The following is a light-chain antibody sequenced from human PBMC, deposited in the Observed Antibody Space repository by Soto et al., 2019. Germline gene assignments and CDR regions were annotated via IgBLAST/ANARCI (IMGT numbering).Light chain of an antibody. CDR3: QQRRSWPRT. CDR1: QSISIY. V-gene: IGKV3-11*01. J-gene: IGKJ2*01. Sequence: EIVLTQSPATLSLSPGERATLSCRASQSISIYLAWYQQKPGQAPRLLIYDVANRATGIPARFSGSGSGTDFTLTISSLEPEDFAVFYCQQRRSWPRTFGHGTKLEIK. CDR2: DVA.